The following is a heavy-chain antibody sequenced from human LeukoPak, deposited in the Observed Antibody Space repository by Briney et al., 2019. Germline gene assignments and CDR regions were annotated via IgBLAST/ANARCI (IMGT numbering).Heavy chain of an antibody. V-gene: IGHV4-34*01. J-gene: IGHJ4*02. Sequence: SETLSLTCAVYGGSFSGYYWSWIRQPPGKGLEWIGEINHSGSTNYNPSLKSRVTISVDTSKNQFSLKLSSVTAADTAVNYCAREVAVAGLGYFDYWGQGTLVTVSS. CDR1: GGSFSGYY. CDR3: AREVAVAGLGYFDY. D-gene: IGHD6-19*01. CDR2: INHSGST.